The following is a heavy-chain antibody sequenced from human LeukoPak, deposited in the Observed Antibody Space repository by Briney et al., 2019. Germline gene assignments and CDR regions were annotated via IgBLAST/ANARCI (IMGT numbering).Heavy chain of an antibody. CDR3: ARRVLWFGEFLDY. CDR1: GGSISSYY. CDR2: INHSGST. D-gene: IGHD3-10*01. J-gene: IGHJ4*02. V-gene: IGHV4-34*01. Sequence: KPSETLSLTCTVSGGSISSYYWSWIRQPPGKGLEWIGEINHSGSTNYNPSLKSRVTISVDTSKNQFSLKLSSVTAADTAVYYCARRVLWFGEFLDYWGQGTLVTVSS.